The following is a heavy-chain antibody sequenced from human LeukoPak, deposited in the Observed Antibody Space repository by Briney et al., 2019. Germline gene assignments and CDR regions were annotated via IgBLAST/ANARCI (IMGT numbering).Heavy chain of an antibody. CDR1: GFTFSDYS. CDR3: ARREDCSSTSCYINWYFDL. CDR2: ISSSSSYI. J-gene: IGHJ2*01. V-gene: IGHV3-21*01. Sequence: GGSLRLSCAASGFTFSDYSMNWVRQAPGKGLEWVSSISSSSSYIYHADSVKGRFTISRDNAKNSLYLQMNSLRAEDTAVYYCARREDCSSTSCYINWYFDLWGRGTLVTVSS. D-gene: IGHD2-2*02.